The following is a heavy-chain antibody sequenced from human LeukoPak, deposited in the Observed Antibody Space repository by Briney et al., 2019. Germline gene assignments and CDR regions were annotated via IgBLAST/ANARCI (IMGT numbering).Heavy chain of an antibody. D-gene: IGHD2-15*01. V-gene: IGHV3-7*03. CDR3: AKSGLNRFDY. J-gene: IGHJ4*02. Sequence: PGGSLRLSCAASRFSFSSYWMSWVRQAPGKGLEWVANINQDGSEKFYADSVKGRFTISRDNSKNTLYLQMNSLRAEDTAVYYCAKSGLNRFDYWGQGTLVTVSS. CDR1: RFSFSSYW. CDR2: INQDGSEK.